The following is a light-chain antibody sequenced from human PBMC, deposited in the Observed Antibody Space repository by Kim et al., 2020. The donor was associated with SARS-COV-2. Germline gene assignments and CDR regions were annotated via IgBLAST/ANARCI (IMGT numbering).Light chain of an antibody. CDR3: QSYDSSLSVWV. CDR2: GNS. CDR1: SSNIGAGYD. V-gene: IGLV1-40*01. Sequence: RVTLSCTGSSSNIGAGYDVHWYQQLPGTAPKLLIYGNSNRPSGVPDRFSGSKSGTSASLAITGLQAADEANYYCQSYDSSLSVWVFGGGTQLTVL. J-gene: IGLJ3*02.